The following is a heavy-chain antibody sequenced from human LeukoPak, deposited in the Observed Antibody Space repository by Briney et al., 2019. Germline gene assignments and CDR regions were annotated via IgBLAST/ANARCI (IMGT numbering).Heavy chain of an antibody. Sequence: SETLSLTCTVSGGSISSHYWSWIRQPPGKGLEWIGYIYYSGSTNYNPSLKSRVTISVDTSKNQFSLKLSSVTAADTAVYYCARGGRSVGNWFDPWGQGTLVTVSS. D-gene: IGHD4-23*01. CDR3: ARGGRSVGNWFDP. J-gene: IGHJ5*02. V-gene: IGHV4-59*11. CDR2: IYYSGST. CDR1: GGSISSHY.